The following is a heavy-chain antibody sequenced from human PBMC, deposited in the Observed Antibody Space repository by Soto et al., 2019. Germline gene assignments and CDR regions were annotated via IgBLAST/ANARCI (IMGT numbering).Heavy chain of an antibody. CDR2: IFSYDDK. V-gene: IGHV2-26*01. CDR3: PWLLTGFDYFFDC. Sequence: QVTLKESGPVLVKPTETLTLTCTVSVFSLSNLIMGVSWIRQPPGKALEWLAHIFSYDDKSYSTPLKSRLTISPDTSNGQVVLTMTNMDPVDTATYYCPWLLTGFDYFFDCWGQGTLVAVSS. CDR1: VFSLSNLIMG. D-gene: IGHD5-12*01. J-gene: IGHJ4*02.